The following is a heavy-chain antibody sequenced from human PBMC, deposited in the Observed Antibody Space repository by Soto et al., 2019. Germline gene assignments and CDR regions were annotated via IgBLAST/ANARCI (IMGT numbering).Heavy chain of an antibody. V-gene: IGHV1-46*01. D-gene: IGHD3-22*01. CDR3: AREEYYYDSSGYYPLDAFDI. CDR2: INPSGGST. J-gene: IGHJ3*02. CDR1: GYTFTSYY. Sequence: VASVKVSCKASGYTFTSYYMHWVRQAPGQGLEWMGIINPSGGSTSYAQKFQGRVTMTRDTSTSTVYMELSSLRSEDTAVYYCAREEYYYDSSGYYPLDAFDIWGQGTMVTVSS.